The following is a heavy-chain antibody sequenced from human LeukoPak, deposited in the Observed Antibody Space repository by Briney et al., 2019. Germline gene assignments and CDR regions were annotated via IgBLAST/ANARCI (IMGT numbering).Heavy chain of an antibody. Sequence: SQTLSLSCAISGDSVSSKSAAWNWIRLSPSRDLEWLGRTYYRSKWNNDYAVSVRGRITINPDTSKNQFSLLLNSVTPEDTAMYYCVRYSGLGVPDYWGQGTLVTVSS. CDR3: VRYSGLGVPDY. J-gene: IGHJ4*02. D-gene: IGHD2-21*01. V-gene: IGHV6-1*01. CDR1: GDSVSSKSAA. CDR2: TYYRSKWNN.